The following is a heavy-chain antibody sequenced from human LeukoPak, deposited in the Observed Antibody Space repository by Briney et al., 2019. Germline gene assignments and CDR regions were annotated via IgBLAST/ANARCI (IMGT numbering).Heavy chain of an antibody. CDR3: ARDPAVAGTRYYYYYYMDV. J-gene: IGHJ6*03. CDR2: INPNSGGT. V-gene: IGHV1-2*02. CDR1: GYTFTGYY. Sequence: ASVKVSCKSSGYTFTGYYMHWVRQAPGQGLEWMGWINPNSGGTNYAQKFQGRVTMTRDTSISTAYMELSRLRSDDTAVYYCARDPAVAGTRYYYYYYMDVWGKGTTVTVSS. D-gene: IGHD6-19*01.